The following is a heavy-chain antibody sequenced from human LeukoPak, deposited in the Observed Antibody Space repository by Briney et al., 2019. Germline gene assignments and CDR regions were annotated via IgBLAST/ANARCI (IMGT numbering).Heavy chain of an antibody. J-gene: IGHJ4*02. Sequence: KPSETLSLTCTVSGGSISSYYWSWIRQPPGKGLEWIGYIYYSGSTNYNPSLKSRVTIAVDTSKNQFSLKLSSVTAADTAVYYCAGKEYYGGYVNLFDYWGQGTLVTVSS. D-gene: IGHD4-17*01. CDR2: IYYSGST. V-gene: IGHV4-59*01. CDR3: AGKEYYGGYVNLFDY. CDR1: GGSISSYY.